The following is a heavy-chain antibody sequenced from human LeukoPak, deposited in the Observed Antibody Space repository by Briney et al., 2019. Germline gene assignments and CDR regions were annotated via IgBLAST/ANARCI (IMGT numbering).Heavy chain of an antibody. CDR1: GFTLGNAW. Sequence: GGSLRLSCAASGFTLGNAWMHWVRQAPGEGLVWVSRIDSDGTTTIYADSVEGRFTISRDNAKNTVYLQMNSLRVEVTAVYYCARDRPHNWFDPWGQGTLVTVSS. CDR2: IDSDGTTT. CDR3: ARDRPHNWFDP. J-gene: IGHJ5*02. V-gene: IGHV3-74*01. D-gene: IGHD1-14*01.